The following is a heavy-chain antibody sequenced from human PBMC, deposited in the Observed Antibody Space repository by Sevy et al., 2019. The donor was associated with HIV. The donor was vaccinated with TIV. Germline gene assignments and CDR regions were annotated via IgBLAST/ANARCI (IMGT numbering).Heavy chain of an antibody. Sequence: GGSLRLSCAVSGFTLRSYEMNWVRQAPGKGLEWVSFISTSGTTIYYADSVKGRFTISRDNAENSLYLQMDSLRAEDTALYYCARGAGIVVVPAAIWFDSWGQGTLVTVSS. V-gene: IGHV3-48*03. D-gene: IGHD2-2*01. J-gene: IGHJ5*01. CDR3: ARGAGIVVVPAAIWFDS. CDR1: GFTLRSYE. CDR2: ISTSGTTI.